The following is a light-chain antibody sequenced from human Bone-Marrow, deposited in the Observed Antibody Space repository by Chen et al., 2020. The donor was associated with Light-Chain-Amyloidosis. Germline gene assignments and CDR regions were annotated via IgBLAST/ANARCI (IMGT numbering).Light chain of an antibody. CDR3: QQYNSYPIT. CDR2: AAX. CDR1: QGXXNY. Sequence: DIXXXQSXXSLXXXVGDRVTITCXASQGXXNYXXWFQXXPGXXXKSXXYAAXXLQXXXPSKXSGSGSGTXFXLTISSLQPEDFXTYYCQQYNSYPITFGQGTRLEIK. J-gene: IGKJ5*01. V-gene: IGKV1-16*02.